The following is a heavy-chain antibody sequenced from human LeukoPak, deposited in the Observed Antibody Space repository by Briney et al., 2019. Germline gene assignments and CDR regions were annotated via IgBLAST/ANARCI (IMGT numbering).Heavy chain of an antibody. J-gene: IGHJ4*02. V-gene: IGHV3-21*05. D-gene: IGHD5-18*01. CDR1: IFNFSSYA. CDR2: ISTTSSHI. CDR3: ARDLVQLWSKDY. Sequence: GGSLRLSCAASIFNFSSYAMNWARPAPGKGLERVSYISTTSSHIYYADSVKGRFTISRDNAKNSLYLQMNSLRVEDTAVYYCARDLVQLWSKDYWGQGTLVTVS.